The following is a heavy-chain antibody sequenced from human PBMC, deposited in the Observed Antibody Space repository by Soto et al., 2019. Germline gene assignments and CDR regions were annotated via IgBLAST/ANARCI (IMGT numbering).Heavy chain of an antibody. CDR3: ARLGSFFGVVIIDYMYV. CDR1: GGSISSSSYY. Sequence: SETLSLTCTGSGGSISSSSYYWGWIRQPPGKGLEWIGSIYYSGSTYYNPSLKSRVTISVDTSKNQFSLKLSSVTAADTAVYYCARLGSFFGVVIIDYMYVCGKGTTVTVS. V-gene: IGHV4-39*01. D-gene: IGHD3-3*01. CDR2: IYYSGST. J-gene: IGHJ6*03.